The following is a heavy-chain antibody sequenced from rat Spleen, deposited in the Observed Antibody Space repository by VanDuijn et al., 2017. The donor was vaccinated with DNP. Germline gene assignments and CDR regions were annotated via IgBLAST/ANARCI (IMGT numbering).Heavy chain of an antibody. J-gene: IGHJ4*01. CDR3: TRHRTIMPYYYAMDA. CDR1: GFTFSNYG. CDR2: ISYNGGTP. D-gene: IGHD1-12*01. V-gene: IGHV5-29*01. Sequence: EVQLVESGGGLVQPGRSLKLSCVDSGFTFSNYGMAWVRQAPAKGLEWVATISYNGGTPYYRDSVKGRFTISRDNAQSTLYLQMDSLRSEDTATYYCTRHRTIMPYYYAMDAWGQGASVTVSS.